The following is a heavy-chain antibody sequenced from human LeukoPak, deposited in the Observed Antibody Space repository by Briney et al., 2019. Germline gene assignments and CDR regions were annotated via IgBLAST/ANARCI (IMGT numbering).Heavy chain of an antibody. J-gene: IGHJ6*02. CDR1: GFIFSSYS. CDR3: VRGSPSNFYYYGLDV. V-gene: IGHV3-48*01. Sequence: SGGSLRLSCAASGFIFSSYSMNWVRQAPGKGLEWVSYISSRSGIIYYGDSVKGRFTMSRDNAENSLNLQMNSLRAEDTAVYYCVRGSPSNFYYYGLDVWGQGTTVIVSS. D-gene: IGHD6-6*01. CDR2: ISSRSGII.